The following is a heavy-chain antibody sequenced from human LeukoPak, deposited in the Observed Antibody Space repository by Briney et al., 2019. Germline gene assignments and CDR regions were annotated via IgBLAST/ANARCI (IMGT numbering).Heavy chain of an antibody. D-gene: IGHD3-10*02. CDR1: GFTFTSYD. V-gene: IGHV3-48*03. J-gene: IGHJ4*02. CDR3: ARDSYMFVSDY. Sequence: PGGSLRLSCATSGFTFTSYDFNWVRQAPGKGLEWVSYISNGGGTIYYADSVKGRFTISRDNAKNSVFLQMNTLRAEDTAVYYCARDSYMFVSDYWGQGTLVTVSS. CDR2: ISNGGGTI.